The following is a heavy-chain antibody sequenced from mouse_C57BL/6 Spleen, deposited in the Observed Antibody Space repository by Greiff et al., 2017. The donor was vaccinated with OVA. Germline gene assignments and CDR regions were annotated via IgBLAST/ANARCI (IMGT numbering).Heavy chain of an antibody. Sequence: QVQLKESGAELARPGASVKLSCKASGYTFTSYGISWVKQRTGQGLEWIGEIYPRSGNTYSNEKFKGKATLTADKSSSTAYMGLRSLTSEDSAVYFCAREEDGRYFDVWGTGTTVTGSS. V-gene: IGHV1-81*01. J-gene: IGHJ1*03. D-gene: IGHD2-3*01. CDR1: GYTFTSYG. CDR2: IYPRSGNT. CDR3: AREEDGRYFDV.